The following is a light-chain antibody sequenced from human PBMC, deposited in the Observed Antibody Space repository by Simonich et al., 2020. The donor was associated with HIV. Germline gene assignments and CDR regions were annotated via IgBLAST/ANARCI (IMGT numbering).Light chain of an antibody. Sequence: QSALTQPASVSGSPGQSITISCTGTSSAVGGYNYVSWYQQHPGKAPKLMIYDVSKRPSGVSNRFSGSKSGNTASLTISRLRAEDEADYYCSSYTGSNTVIFGGGTKLTVL. V-gene: IGLV2-14*01. CDR3: SSYTGSNTVI. J-gene: IGLJ2*01. CDR1: SSAVGGYNY. CDR2: DVS.